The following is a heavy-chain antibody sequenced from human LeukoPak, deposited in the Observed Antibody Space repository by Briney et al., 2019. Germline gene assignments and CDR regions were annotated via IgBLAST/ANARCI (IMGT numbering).Heavy chain of an antibody. CDR3: AKERGSLPASQNRFDY. CDR1: GFTFSSYA. V-gene: IGHV3-23*01. D-gene: IGHD2-2*01. J-gene: IGHJ4*02. CDR2: ISGGGDNT. Sequence: PGGSLRLSCAASGFTFSSYAVSWVRQAPGKGLEWVSAISGGGDNTYYADSVKGRFTISRDNSKNTLYLHMNSLRAEDTAVYYCAKERGSLPASQNRFDYWGQGTLVTVSS.